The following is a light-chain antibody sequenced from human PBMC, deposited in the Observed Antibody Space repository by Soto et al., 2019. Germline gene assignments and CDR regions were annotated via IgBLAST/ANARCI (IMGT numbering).Light chain of an antibody. J-gene: IGKJ4*01. CDR1: QAVNTR. CDR3: QQYGTSPLT. CDR2: LAS. Sequence: EIVLTQSPATLSSFPGYRVTLCCRASQAVNTRLAWYQHKPGQAPRLLIYLASNRAAGIPDRFSGSGSGTDCTLTISRLEPEDVTIYYCQQYGTSPLTFGGGTKVDIK. V-gene: IGKV3-20*01.